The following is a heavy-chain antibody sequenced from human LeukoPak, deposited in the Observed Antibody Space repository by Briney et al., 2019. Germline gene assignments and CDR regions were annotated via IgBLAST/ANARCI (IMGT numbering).Heavy chain of an antibody. CDR2: IYHSGST. V-gene: IGHV4-30-2*01. Sequence: TLSLTCTVSGGPISSGGYSWSWIRQPPGKGLEWIGYIYHSGSTYCNPSPKSRVTISVDRSKNQFSLKLSSVTAADTAVYYCARVGDWYYFDYWGQGSLVTVSS. D-gene: IGHD3-16*01. CDR3: ARVGDWYYFDY. CDR1: GGPISSGGYS. J-gene: IGHJ4*02.